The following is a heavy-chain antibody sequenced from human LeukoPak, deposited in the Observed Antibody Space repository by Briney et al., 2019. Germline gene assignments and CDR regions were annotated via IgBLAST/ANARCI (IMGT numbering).Heavy chain of an antibody. CDR3: ARGRIERGRRYDYYMDV. CDR1: GGSISSYY. D-gene: IGHD2-15*01. Sequence: PSETLSLTCTVSGGSISSYYWSWIRQPPGKGLEWIGYIYYSGSTNYNPSLKSRVTISVDTSKNQFSLKLSSVTAADTAVYYCARGRIERGRRYDYYMDVWGKGTTVTVSS. CDR2: IYYSGST. J-gene: IGHJ6*03. V-gene: IGHV4-59*01.